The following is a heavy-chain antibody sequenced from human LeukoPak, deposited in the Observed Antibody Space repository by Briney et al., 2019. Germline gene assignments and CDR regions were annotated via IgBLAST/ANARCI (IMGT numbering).Heavy chain of an antibody. Sequence: PGGSLRLSCAASELTFSNYEMHWVRQAPGKGLDWVSYISSSSTIYYADSVKGRFTISRDNAKNSLYLQMNSLRAEDTAIYYCARGRYDFWSGPRAYYFDYWGQGTLVTVSS. J-gene: IGHJ4*02. CDR1: ELTFSNYE. CDR3: ARGRYDFWSGPRAYYFDY. V-gene: IGHV3-48*03. D-gene: IGHD3-3*01. CDR2: ISSSSTI.